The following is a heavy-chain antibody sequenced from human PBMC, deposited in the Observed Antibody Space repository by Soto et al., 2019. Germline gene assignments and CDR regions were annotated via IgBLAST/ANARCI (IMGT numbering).Heavy chain of an antibody. CDR2: IYHSGGT. V-gene: IGHV4-30-2*01. CDR3: ARDSRSGYYLDY. CDR1: GGSISSGGYS. J-gene: IGHJ4*02. Sequence: QLQLQESGSGLVKPSQTLSLTCAVSGGSISSGGYSWNWIRQLPGKGLEWIGYIYHSGGTDYNLSLKSRVTITVDSSNNQFSLKLSSVTDVDPAVYYCARDSRSGYYLDYWGQGTLVTVSS. D-gene: IGHD3-22*01.